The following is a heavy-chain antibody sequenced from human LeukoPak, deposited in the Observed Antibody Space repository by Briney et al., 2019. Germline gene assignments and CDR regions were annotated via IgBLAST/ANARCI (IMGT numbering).Heavy chain of an antibody. Sequence: GSSVKVSCKSSGGTFNIHIFRWVRQAPGQGLEWMGRITPILGTTKSAQKFHDGLTITADKSTTTVYMELSSLTSEHTAIYYCASVTLRGSQYNWFDPRGPGTLVTVPS. CDR2: ITPILGTT. CDR1: GGTFNIHI. J-gene: IGHJ5*02. CDR3: ASVTLRGSQYNWFDP. D-gene: IGHD5-12*01. V-gene: IGHV1-69*08.